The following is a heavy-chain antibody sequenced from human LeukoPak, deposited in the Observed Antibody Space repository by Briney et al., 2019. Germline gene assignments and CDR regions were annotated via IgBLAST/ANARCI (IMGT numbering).Heavy chain of an antibody. CDR2: IKQDGSEK. V-gene: IGHV3-7*01. J-gene: IGHJ4*02. CDR3: ARDQAAAGTENFDY. CDR1: GFTFSSYW. D-gene: IGHD6-13*01. Sequence: PGGSLRLSCAASGFTFSSYWMGWVRQAPGKGLEWVANIKQDGSEKYYVDSVKGRFTISRDNAKNSLYLQMNSLRAEDTAVYYCARDQAAAGTENFDYWGQGTLVTVSS.